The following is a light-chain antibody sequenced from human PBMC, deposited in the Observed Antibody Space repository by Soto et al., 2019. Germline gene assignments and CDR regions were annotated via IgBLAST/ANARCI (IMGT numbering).Light chain of an antibody. CDR2: DAS. J-gene: IGKJ1*01. Sequence: DIQMTQSPSTLSASVGDGVTITCRASQTISGWLAWYQQRPGKASRLLISDASSLRRGVPSRFSGSGSGTEFTLTISSLQPDDFGSYYCQQYKSYPWTFGRGTTVEV. V-gene: IGKV1-5*01. CDR1: QTISGW. CDR3: QQYKSYPWT.